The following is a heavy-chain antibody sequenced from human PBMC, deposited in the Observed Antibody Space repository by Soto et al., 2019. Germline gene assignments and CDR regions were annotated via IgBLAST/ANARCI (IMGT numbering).Heavy chain of an antibody. D-gene: IGHD3-10*01. CDR3: AKSSVRGIKHS. Sequence: QVQLQESGPGLVKPSQTLSLTCTVSGDSLSRGGYYWSWIRQLPGKGLEWIGYIYFSGSASYNPSLKSRVTMSIDTSKNQFSLRLTSLTAADTAVYYCAKSSVRGIKHSWGQGTLAIVSS. CDR1: GDSLSRGGYY. CDR2: IYFSGSA. V-gene: IGHV4-31*03. J-gene: IGHJ4*02.